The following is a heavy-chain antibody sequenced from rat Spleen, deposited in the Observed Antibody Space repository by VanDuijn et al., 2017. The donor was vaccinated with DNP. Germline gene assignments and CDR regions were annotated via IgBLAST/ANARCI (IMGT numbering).Heavy chain of an antibody. Sequence: EVQLVESGGGLVQPGRSLKLSCAASGFTFSNYGMAWVRQAPTKGLEWVATISYDGSSTYYRDSVKGRFTISRDNAKSTLYLQVDSLRSEDTATYYCALSTGRGFDYWGQGVMVTVSS. CDR2: ISYDGSST. CDR3: ALSTGRGFDY. D-gene: IGHD5-1*01. CDR1: GFTFSNYG. V-gene: IGHV5-29*01. J-gene: IGHJ2*01.